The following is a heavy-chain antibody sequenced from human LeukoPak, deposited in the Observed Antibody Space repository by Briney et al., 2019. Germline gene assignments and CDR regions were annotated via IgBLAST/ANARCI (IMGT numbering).Heavy chain of an antibody. CDR3: ARRIEPAPGKPALDYYYYMDV. CDR2: IYYSGST. V-gene: IGHV4-59*01. J-gene: IGHJ6*03. CDR1: GGSISSYY. D-gene: IGHD1-1*01. Sequence: SETLSLTCTVSGGSISSYYWSWIRQPPGKGLEWIGYIYYSGSTNYNPSLKSRVTISVDTSKNQFSLKLGSVTAADTAVYYCARRIEPAPGKPALDYYYYMDVWGKGTTVTVSS.